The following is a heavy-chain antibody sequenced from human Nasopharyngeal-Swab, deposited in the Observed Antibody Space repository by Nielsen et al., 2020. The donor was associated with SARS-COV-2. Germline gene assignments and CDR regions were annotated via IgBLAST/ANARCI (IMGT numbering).Heavy chain of an antibody. CDR3: AKNGRGLMVYASPDY. J-gene: IGHJ4*02. CDR2: INAGNGNT. CDR1: GYTFTSYA. Sequence: ASVKVSCKASGYTFTSYAMHWVRQAPGQRLEWMGWINAGNGNTKYSQKFQGRVTITRDTSASTAYMELSSLRSEDTAVYYCAKNGRGLMVYASPDYWGQGTLVTVSS. D-gene: IGHD2-8*01. V-gene: IGHV1-3*01.